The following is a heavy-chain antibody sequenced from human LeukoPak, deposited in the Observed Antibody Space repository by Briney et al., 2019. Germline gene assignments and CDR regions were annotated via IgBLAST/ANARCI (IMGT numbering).Heavy chain of an antibody. J-gene: IGHJ4*02. Sequence: NPSETLSLTCAVYGVSFSASYWSWIRQPPGKSLEWIAEINHSGSPKYNPSLKSRVTISVETSKSQFSLRLTSVTAADTAIYYCARQDLAARFFDSWGQGALVTVSS. CDR1: GVSFSASY. V-gene: IGHV4-34*01. CDR2: INHSGSP. CDR3: ARQDLAARFFDS. D-gene: IGHD6-6*01.